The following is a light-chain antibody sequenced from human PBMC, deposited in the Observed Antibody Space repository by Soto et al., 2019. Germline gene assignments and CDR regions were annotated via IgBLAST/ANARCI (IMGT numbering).Light chain of an antibody. CDR1: QSVLYSSNNKNY. CDR2: WAS. V-gene: IGKV4-1*01. CDR3: QQYYSSPLT. J-gene: IGKJ4*01. Sequence: DIVMTQSPDSLAVSLGERATINCKSSQSVLYSSNNKNYLAWYQQKPGQPPKLLIYWASTWESGVPDRFSGSGSGKDFTLTISSLQAEDVAVYYCQQYYSSPLTFGGGTKVELK.